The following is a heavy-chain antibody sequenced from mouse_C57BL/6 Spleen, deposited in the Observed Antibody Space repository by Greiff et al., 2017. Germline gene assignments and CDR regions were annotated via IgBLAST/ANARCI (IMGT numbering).Heavy chain of an antibody. CDR3: AREGYYYGRSYAMDY. Sequence: VQLKQSGPELVKPGASVKIPCKASGYPFTDYNMDWVKQSHGKSLEWIGDINPNNGGTIYNQKFKGKAKLTVDKSSSTAYMELRSLTSEDTAVYYCAREGYYYGRSYAMDYWGQGTSVTVSS. V-gene: IGHV1-18*01. D-gene: IGHD1-1*01. CDR2: INPNNGGT. J-gene: IGHJ4*01. CDR1: GYPFTDYN.